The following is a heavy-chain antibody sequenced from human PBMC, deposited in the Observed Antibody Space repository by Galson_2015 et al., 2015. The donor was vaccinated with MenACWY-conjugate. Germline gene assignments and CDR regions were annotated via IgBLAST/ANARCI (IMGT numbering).Heavy chain of an antibody. V-gene: IGHV3-30*03. CDR3: AAGWSYGDY. Sequence: SLRLSCAASGFSFNNYGMHWVRQAPGKGLEWVALISYDGNKKYYADSVKGRFSISRDNSKNTLYLQMNSLRPEDTAVYYCAAGWSYGDYWGQGTLVTVSS. CDR2: ISYDGNKK. CDR1: GFSFNNYG. D-gene: IGHD6-19*01. J-gene: IGHJ4*02.